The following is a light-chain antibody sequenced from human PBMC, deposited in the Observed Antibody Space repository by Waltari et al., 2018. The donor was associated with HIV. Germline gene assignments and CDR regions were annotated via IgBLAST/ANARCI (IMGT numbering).Light chain of an antibody. V-gene: IGLV10-54*04. Sequence: QAGLTQPPPASTGMRQTATLTCTGTRNNLGNQGAACLQQYQGHPPKLLSYRDNKRPSGISERFSASRSGNTASLTITGVQPEDEADYFCATWDISLSAVVFGGGTTLTVL. CDR1: RNNLGNQG. CDR3: ATWDISLSAVV. J-gene: IGLJ2*01. CDR2: RDN.